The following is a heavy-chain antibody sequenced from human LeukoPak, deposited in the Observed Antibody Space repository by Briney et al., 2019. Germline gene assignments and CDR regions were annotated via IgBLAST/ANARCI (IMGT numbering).Heavy chain of an antibody. CDR1: GFTFSDYW. V-gene: IGHV3-7*01. J-gene: IGHJ4*02. Sequence: GGSLRLSCTGAGFTFSDYWMTWLRQAPGMGLEWVANIKQDGSAKYYVDSVKGRFTISRDNAKNSLYLQMDSLRVEDTATYYCARWRGSTSERSDYWGQGTLVTVSS. CDR2: IKQDGSAK. D-gene: IGHD2-2*01. CDR3: ARWRGSTSERSDY.